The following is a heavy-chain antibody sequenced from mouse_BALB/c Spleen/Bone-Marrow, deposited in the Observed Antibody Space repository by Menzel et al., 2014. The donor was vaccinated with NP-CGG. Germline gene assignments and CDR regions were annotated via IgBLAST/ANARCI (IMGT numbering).Heavy chain of an antibody. V-gene: IGHV5-6-3*01. D-gene: IGHD2-1*01. Sequence: EVMLVESGGGLVQPGGSLKLSCAASGFTFSSYGMSWVRQTPDKRLELVATINSNGGSTYYPDSVKGRFTISRDTAENTLYLQMSSLKSEETAMYYCVRGNYGNYVDYFDFWGQGTTPTVSS. CDR3: VRGNYGNYVDYFDF. CDR2: INSNGGST. J-gene: IGHJ2*01. CDR1: GFTFSSYG.